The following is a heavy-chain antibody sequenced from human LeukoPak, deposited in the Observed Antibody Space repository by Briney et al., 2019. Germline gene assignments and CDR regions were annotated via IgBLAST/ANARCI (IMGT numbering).Heavy chain of an antibody. D-gene: IGHD3-22*01. V-gene: IGHV1-18*01. J-gene: IGHJ3*02. CDR2: ISAYNGNT. CDR1: GYTFTSYG. CDR3: ARAAPYYYDSSGYSIFGTFDI. Sequence: GASVKVSCKASGYTFTSYGISWVRQAPGQGLEWMGWISAYNGNTNYAQKLQGRVTMTTDTSTSTAYMELRSLRSDDTAVYYCARAAPYYYDSSGYSIFGTFDIWGQGTMVTVSS.